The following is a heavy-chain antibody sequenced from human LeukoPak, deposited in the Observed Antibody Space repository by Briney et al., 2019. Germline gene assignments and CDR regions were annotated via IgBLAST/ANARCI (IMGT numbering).Heavy chain of an antibody. D-gene: IGHD2-2*01. J-gene: IGHJ4*02. V-gene: IGHV4-4*07. Sequence: SETLFLTCTVFGGSNSSYYWNWIRQPAGKGLEWIGRIYTSGSTNYNPSLKSRVTMSIDTSKNQFSLKLSSVTAADTAVYYCARAYCSSTSCQWGFDYWGQGTLVTVSS. CDR3: ARAYCSSTSCQWGFDY. CDR1: GGSNSSYY. CDR2: IYTSGST.